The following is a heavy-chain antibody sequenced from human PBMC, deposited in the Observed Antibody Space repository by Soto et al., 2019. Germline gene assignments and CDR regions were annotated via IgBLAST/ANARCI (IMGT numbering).Heavy chain of an antibody. J-gene: IGHJ4*02. D-gene: IGHD3-10*01. Sequence: VRLLQSGAEVKNPGASVKVSGRASGYTFTSYFFHWVRQPPEQGLGWMGIINPSGGSTGSAQKFQGSVTMTRDTSTSTVYMELSSLRSEDTAVYYCARGSELWFFDYWGQGTLVTVSS. CDR1: GYTFTSYF. CDR2: INPSGGST. CDR3: ARGSELWFFDY. V-gene: IGHV1-46*01.